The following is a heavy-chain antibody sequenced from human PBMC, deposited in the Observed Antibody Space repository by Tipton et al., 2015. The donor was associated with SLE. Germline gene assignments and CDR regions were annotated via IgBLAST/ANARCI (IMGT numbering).Heavy chain of an antibody. CDR2: IYSGGST. J-gene: IGHJ3*02. Sequence: SLRLSCAASGFTVSSNYMSWVRQAPGKGLEWVSVIYSGGSTYYADSVKGRFTISRDNSKNTLYLQMNSLRAEDTAVYYCARGLYNWNYEGAFDIWGQGTMVTVSS. CDR3: ARGLYNWNYEGAFDI. D-gene: IGHD1-7*01. CDR1: GFTVSSNY. V-gene: IGHV3-53*01.